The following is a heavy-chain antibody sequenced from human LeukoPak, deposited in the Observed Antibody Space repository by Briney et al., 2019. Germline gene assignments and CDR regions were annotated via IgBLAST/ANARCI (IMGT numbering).Heavy chain of an antibody. D-gene: IGHD4-17*01. Sequence: GGSLRLSCAASGFFFSSHSMNWVRQAPGKGLEWVSSININGNYMYYGDSVRGRFTISRDNAKNSLYLQMNSLRAEDTAVYYCARVTGYGAYDALDIWGQGTTVTVSS. CDR1: GFFFSSHS. CDR2: ININGNYM. V-gene: IGHV3-21*01. J-gene: IGHJ3*02. CDR3: ARVTGYGAYDALDI.